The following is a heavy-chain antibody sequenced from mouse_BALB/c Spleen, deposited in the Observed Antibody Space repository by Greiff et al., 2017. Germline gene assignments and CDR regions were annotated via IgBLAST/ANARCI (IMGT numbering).Heavy chain of an antibody. D-gene: IGHD1-1*01. J-gene: IGHJ4*01. CDR3: AREDYYGSSYDAMDY. CDR1: GYTFTSYV. Sequence: QLQESGPELVKPGASVKMSCKASGYTFTSYVMHWVKQKPGQGLEWIGYIYPYNDGTKYNEKFKGKATLTSDKSSSTAYMELSSLTSEDSAVYYCAREDYYGSSYDAMDYWGQGTSVTVSS. V-gene: IGHV1-14*01. CDR2: IYPYNDGT.